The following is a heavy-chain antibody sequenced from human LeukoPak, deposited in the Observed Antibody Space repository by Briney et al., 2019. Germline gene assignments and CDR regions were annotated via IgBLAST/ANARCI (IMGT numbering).Heavy chain of an antibody. V-gene: IGHV3-30*02. CDR3: AKDPFEGYSGFNWGDYFDY. Sequence: HPGGSLRLSCAASGFTFSDYGMHWVRQAPGKGLEWVAFIRYDGSQKYYGDSVKGRFTISRDNSKNTLYLQMNSLRVEDTAVYYCAKDPFEGYSGFNWGDYFDYWGQGTLITVSS. D-gene: IGHD5-12*01. J-gene: IGHJ4*02. CDR2: IRYDGSQK. CDR1: GFTFSDYG.